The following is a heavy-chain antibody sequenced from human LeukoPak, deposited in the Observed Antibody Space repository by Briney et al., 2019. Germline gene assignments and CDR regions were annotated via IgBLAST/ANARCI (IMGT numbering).Heavy chain of an antibody. V-gene: IGHV1-18*01. J-gene: IGHJ4*02. D-gene: IGHD5-18*01. CDR1: GYTFTSYG. CDR2: ISAYNGNT. Sequence: GASVKVSCKASGYTFTSYGISWVRQAPGQGLEWMGWISAYNGNTNYAQKLQGRVTMTTDTSTSTAYMELRSLRSDDTAVYYCARDLGIQLWAYFDYWGQGTLVTVSS. CDR3: ARDLGIQLWAYFDY.